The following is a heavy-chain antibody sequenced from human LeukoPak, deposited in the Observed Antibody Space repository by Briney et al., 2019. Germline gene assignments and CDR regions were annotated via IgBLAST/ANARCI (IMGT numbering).Heavy chain of an antibody. CDR3: AREGSEYSSSLVY. CDR2: ISSSSSYI. D-gene: IGHD6-6*01. CDR1: GFTFSSYS. V-gene: IGHV3-21*01. J-gene: IGHJ4*02. Sequence: GGSLRLSCAASGFTFSSYSMNWVRQAPGEGLEWVSSISSSSSYIYYADSVKGRFTISRDNAKNSLYLQMNSLRAEDTAVYYCAREGSEYSSSLVYWGQGTLVTVSS.